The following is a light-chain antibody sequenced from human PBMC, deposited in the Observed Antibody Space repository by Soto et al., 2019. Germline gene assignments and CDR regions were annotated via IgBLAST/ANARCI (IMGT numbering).Light chain of an antibody. Sequence: EMVLTQSPATLSVSPGERATLSCRASQSVSSNLAWYQQKPGQAPRLLIYGASTRATGIPARFSGSGSGTEFTLTISSLQSEDFAVYYCQQSNNWWTFGQGTKVDI. CDR3: QQSNNWWT. V-gene: IGKV3-15*01. CDR2: GAS. J-gene: IGKJ1*01. CDR1: QSVSSN.